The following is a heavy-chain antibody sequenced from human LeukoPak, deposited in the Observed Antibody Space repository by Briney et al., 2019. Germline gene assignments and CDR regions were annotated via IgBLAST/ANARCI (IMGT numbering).Heavy chain of an antibody. CDR1: GFTFSSYA. J-gene: IGHJ4*02. V-gene: IGHV3-30-3*01. Sequence: GGSLRLSCAASGFTFSSYAMHWVRQAPGKGLEWVAVISYDGSNKYYADSVKGRFTISRDNSKNTPYLQMNSLRAEDTAVYYCARAEDYYDSSGSIDFDYWGQGTLVTVSS. D-gene: IGHD3-22*01. CDR3: ARAEDYYDSSGSIDFDY. CDR2: ISYDGSNK.